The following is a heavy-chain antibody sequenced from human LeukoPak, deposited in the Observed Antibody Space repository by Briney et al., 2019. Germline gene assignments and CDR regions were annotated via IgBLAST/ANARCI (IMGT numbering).Heavy chain of an antibody. D-gene: IGHD5-18*01. CDR1: GGSISSSSYY. V-gene: IGHV4-39*01. J-gene: IGHJ5*02. CDR2: IYYSGST. CDR3: ASEDTAMVTEDTWFDP. Sequence: PSETLSLTCTVSGGSISSSSYYWGWIRQPPGKGLEWIGSIYYSGSTYYNPSLKSRVTISVDTSKNQFSLKLSSVTAADTAVYYCASEDTAMVTEDTWFDPWGQGTLVTVSS.